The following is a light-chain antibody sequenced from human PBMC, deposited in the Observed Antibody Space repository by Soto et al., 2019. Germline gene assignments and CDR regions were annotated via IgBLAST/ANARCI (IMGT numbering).Light chain of an antibody. V-gene: IGKV3D-15*01. CDR3: QQYNNWPPWT. CDR2: DAS. Sequence: EIVLKQSPATLSLSPGERATLSCRASQSVNIYLGWYQQRPGQAPRLLIYDASTRATGIPARFSGSGSGTEFTLTISSLQSEDFAVYYCQQYNNWPPWTFGQGTKVDI. CDR1: QSVNIY. J-gene: IGKJ1*01.